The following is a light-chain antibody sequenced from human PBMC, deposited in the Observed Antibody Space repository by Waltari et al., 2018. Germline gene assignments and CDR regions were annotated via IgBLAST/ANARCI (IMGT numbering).Light chain of an antibody. CDR1: SSDIGSYNS. Sequence: QSALTQPASLSGSPGQSITISCTGTSSDIGSYNSVSWYQQHPGEAPKLMIYDVSVRPSGVLNRFSGSKSGNTASLTISGLQAEDEADYYCSSSTSRTALLFGGGTKLTVL. V-gene: IGLV2-14*03. CDR2: DVS. CDR3: SSSTSRTALL. J-gene: IGLJ2*01.